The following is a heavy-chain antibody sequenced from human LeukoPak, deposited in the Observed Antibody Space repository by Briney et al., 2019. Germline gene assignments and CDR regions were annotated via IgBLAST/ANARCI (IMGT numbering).Heavy chain of an antibody. D-gene: IGHD3-22*01. CDR1: GGSFSGYY. Sequence: SETLSLTCAVYGGSFSGYYWSWIRQPPGKGLEWIGEINHSGSTNYNPSLKSRVTISVDTSKNQFSLKLSSVTAADTAVYYCARVRARSGYYAFWGQGTLVTVSS. CDR2: INHSGST. CDR3: ARVRARSGYYAF. V-gene: IGHV4-34*01. J-gene: IGHJ4*02.